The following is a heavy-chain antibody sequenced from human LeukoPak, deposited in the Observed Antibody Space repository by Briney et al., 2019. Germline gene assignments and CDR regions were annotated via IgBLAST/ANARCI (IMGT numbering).Heavy chain of an antibody. D-gene: IGHD3-10*01. CDR2: IYSGGST. V-gene: IGHV3-53*01. Sequence: PEGSLRLSCVASGFTFSNFWMSWVRQAPGKGLEWVSVIYSGGSTYYADSVKGRFTISRDNSKNTLYLQMNSLRAEDTAVYYCARDVLVRGVPLGYWGQGTLVTVSS. J-gene: IGHJ4*02. CDR1: GFTFSNFW. CDR3: ARDVLVRGVPLGY.